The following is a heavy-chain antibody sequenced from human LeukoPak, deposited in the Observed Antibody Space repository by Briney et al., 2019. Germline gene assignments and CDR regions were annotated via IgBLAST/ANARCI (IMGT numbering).Heavy chain of an antibody. J-gene: IGHJ4*02. CDR1: GYTYSDYF. Sequence: ASMKVSGKASGYTYSDYFMHWVRQAAGHGLEGMGWFNPKSGGTHYAQNFQGRVTMTRDTSVSTAYMELGRLRSNDTAVYYCARVPLIQHFDWLSNFDCWGQGNLVTVSS. V-gene: IGHV1-2*02. CDR2: FNPKSGGT. CDR3: ARVPLIQHFDWLSNFDC. D-gene: IGHD3-9*01.